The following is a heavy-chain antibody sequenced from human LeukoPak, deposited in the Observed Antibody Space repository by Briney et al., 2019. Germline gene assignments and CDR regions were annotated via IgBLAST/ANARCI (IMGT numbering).Heavy chain of an antibody. D-gene: IGHD3-16*01. CDR3: AKGYYDYVWGSYYFDY. J-gene: IGHJ4*02. CDR2: ISSSSSYI. CDR1: GFTFSSYS. V-gene: IGHV3-21*04. Sequence: GGSLRLSCAASGFTFSSYSMNWVRQAPGKGLEWVSSISSSSSYIYYADSVKGRFTISRDNSRDTLYLQMNSLRVEDTAVYYCAKGYYDYVWGSYYFDYWGQGTLVTVSS.